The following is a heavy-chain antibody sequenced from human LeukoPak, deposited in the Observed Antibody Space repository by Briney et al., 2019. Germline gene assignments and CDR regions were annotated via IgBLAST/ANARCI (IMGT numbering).Heavy chain of an antibody. D-gene: IGHD2-15*01. CDR1: GYTFTSYD. V-gene: IGHV1-8*01. CDR2: MNPNSGNT. Sequence: ASVKLSCKASGYTFTSYDINWVRQATGQGLEWLGWMNPNSGNTGYAQKFQARVTMTRDTSVSTAYMELSSLRSEDTAVYYCARGPPWGYCSGGNCYSSHYYYYMDVWGKGTTVTVSS. J-gene: IGHJ6*03. CDR3: ARGPPWGYCSGGNCYSSHYYYYMDV.